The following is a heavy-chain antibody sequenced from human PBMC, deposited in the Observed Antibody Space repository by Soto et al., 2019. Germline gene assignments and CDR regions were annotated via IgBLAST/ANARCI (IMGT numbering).Heavy chain of an antibody. CDR3: AGGIAARPLGY. Sequence: SETLSLTCTVSSYSISSSSYTWGWIRQPPGKGLEWIGSIYHSGSTYYNPSLKSRVTISVDRSKNQFSLKLSSVTAADTAVYYCAGGIAARPLGYWGQGTLVTVSS. CDR2: IYHSGST. D-gene: IGHD6-6*01. J-gene: IGHJ4*02. CDR1: SYSISSSSYT. V-gene: IGHV4-39*07.